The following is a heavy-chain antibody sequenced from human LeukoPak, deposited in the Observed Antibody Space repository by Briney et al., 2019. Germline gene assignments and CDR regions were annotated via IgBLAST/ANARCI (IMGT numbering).Heavy chain of an antibody. J-gene: IGHJ4*02. CDR2: ISSSGSTI. D-gene: IGHD3-9*01. CDR3: ARGADSGYSSDN. Sequence: QAGGSLRLSCAASGFTFSSYEMNWVRQAPGKGLEWVSYISSSGSTIYYADSVKGRFTISRDNAKNSLYLQMNSLRAEDTAVYYCARGADSGYSSDNWGQGTLVSVSS. V-gene: IGHV3-48*03. CDR1: GFTFSSYE.